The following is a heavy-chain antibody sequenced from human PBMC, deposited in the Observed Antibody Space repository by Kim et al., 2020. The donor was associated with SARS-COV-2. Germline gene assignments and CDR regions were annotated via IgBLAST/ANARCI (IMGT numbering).Heavy chain of an antibody. CDR1: GGTFSSYA. V-gene: IGHV1-69*04. Sequence: SVKVSCKASGGTFSSYAISWVRQAPGQGLEWMGRIIPILGIANYAQKFQGRVTITADKSTSTAYMELSSLRSEDTAVYYCARDLGYGYDSSGGYWGQGTLVTVSS. D-gene: IGHD3-22*01. CDR2: IIPILGIA. J-gene: IGHJ4*02. CDR3: ARDLGYGYDSSGGY.